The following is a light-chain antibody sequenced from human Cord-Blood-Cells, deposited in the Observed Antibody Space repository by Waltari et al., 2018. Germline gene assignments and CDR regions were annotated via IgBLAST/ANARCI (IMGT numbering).Light chain of an antibody. Sequence: DIQMTHSPSTLPASVGDRVTIPCRASQSISSWLAWYQQKPGKAPKLLIYDASSLESGVPSRFSGSGSGTEFTLTISSLQPDDFATYYCQQYNSYSPITFGQGTRLEIK. J-gene: IGKJ5*01. CDR1: QSISSW. V-gene: IGKV1-5*01. CDR3: QQYNSYSPIT. CDR2: DAS.